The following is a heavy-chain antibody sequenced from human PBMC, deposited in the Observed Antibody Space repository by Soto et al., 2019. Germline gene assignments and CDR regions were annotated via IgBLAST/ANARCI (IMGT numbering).Heavy chain of an antibody. CDR3: ANYRRPYADGYTLDF. Sequence: QVQLQESGPGLVKPSETLSLTCTISGGSITNYHWSWIRQPPGKGLDWIGYVYYSGSTKYNTSLESRVKISADTSKTQCSLRVTSVTAADTAVYYCANYRRPYADGYTLDFWGQGLLVTVSS. D-gene: IGHD5-12*01. CDR1: GGSITNYH. CDR2: VYYSGST. J-gene: IGHJ4*02. V-gene: IGHV4-59*03.